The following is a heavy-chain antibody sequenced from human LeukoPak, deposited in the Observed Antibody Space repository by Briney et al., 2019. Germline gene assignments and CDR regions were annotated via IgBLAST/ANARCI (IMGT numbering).Heavy chain of an antibody. Sequence: GGSLRLSCAASGFTFSTYSMNWVRQAPGKGLEWVSYISGNSMPIYYADSAKGRFTISRDNAENSLYLQMNSLRADDTAVYYCARNIMGASIFDIWGQGTVVSVSS. CDR3: ARNIMGASIFDI. CDR1: GFTFSTYS. D-gene: IGHD1-26*01. J-gene: IGHJ3*02. V-gene: IGHV3-48*04. CDR2: ISGNSMPI.